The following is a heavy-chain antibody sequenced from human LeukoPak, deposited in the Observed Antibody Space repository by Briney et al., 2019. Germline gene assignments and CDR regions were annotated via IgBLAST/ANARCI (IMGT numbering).Heavy chain of an antibody. CDR1: GGSFSSSTYY. CDR3: ARVRQLPTYYYYYYGMDV. Sequence: SETLSLTCTVSGGSFSSSTYYWGWIRQPPGKGLEWIGSIYYSGSTYYNPSLKSRVTISVDTSKNQFSLKLSSVTAADTAVYYCARVRQLPTYYYYYYGMDVWGQGTTVTVSS. J-gene: IGHJ6*02. CDR2: IYYSGST. V-gene: IGHV4-39*07. D-gene: IGHD2-2*01.